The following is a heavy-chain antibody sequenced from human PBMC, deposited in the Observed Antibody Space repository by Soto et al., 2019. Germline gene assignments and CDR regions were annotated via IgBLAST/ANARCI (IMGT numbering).Heavy chain of an antibody. V-gene: IGHV3-30*04. CDR2: ILYNGSNG. CDR3: AKDTSWDTAMVVLDY. J-gene: IGHJ4*02. D-gene: IGHD5-18*01. Sequence: PGGSLRLSCAASGFTFSSYAMHWVRQAPGKGREWVAIILYNGSNGYYADSVKGRFTISRDNSKNTLYLQMNSLSPEDTAVYYCAKDTSWDTAMVVLDYWGQGTLVTVSS. CDR1: GFTFSSYA.